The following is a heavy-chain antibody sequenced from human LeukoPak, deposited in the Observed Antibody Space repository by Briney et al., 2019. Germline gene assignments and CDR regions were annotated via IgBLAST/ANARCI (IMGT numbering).Heavy chain of an antibody. CDR2: MYYSGHG. Sequence: PSETLSLSCTVSGGSFTNYYWSWIRQPPGKGLGWLGFMYYSGHGTYNPSLKSRLTISVDTSKRQFSLTLTSVTAADTAVYYCARTEMATSPRGYFDFWGQGTLVTVSS. CDR3: ARTEMATSPRGYFDF. D-gene: IGHD5-24*01. V-gene: IGHV4-59*01. CDR1: GGSFTNYY. J-gene: IGHJ4*02.